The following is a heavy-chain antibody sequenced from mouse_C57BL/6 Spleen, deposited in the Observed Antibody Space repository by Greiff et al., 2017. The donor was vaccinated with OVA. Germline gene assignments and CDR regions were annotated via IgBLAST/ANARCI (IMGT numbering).Heavy chain of an antibody. Sequence: VKLQQPGAELVKPGASVKLSCKASGYTFTSYWMQWVKQRPGQGLEWIGEIDPSDSYTNYNQKFKGKATLTVDTSSSTAYMQLSSLTSEDSAVYYWARSVIYDGYYDYAMDYWGQGTSVTVSS. CDR3: ARSVIYDGYYDYAMDY. V-gene: IGHV1-50*01. D-gene: IGHD2-3*01. CDR2: IDPSDSYT. CDR1: GYTFTSYW. J-gene: IGHJ4*01.